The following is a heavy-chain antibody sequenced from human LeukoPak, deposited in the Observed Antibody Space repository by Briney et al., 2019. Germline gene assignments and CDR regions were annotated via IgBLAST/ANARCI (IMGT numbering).Heavy chain of an antibody. V-gene: IGHV3-23*01. Sequence: PGGSLRLSCAASGFTFSNYAISWVRQAPGKGLEWVSAISASGGTTYYADSVKGRFTISRDNSKNTLYLQMNSLRAEDTAVYYCAKAAGRGWYYFDYWGQGTLVTVSS. CDR3: AKAAGRGWYYFDY. D-gene: IGHD6-19*01. CDR1: GFTFSNYA. CDR2: ISASGGTT. J-gene: IGHJ4*02.